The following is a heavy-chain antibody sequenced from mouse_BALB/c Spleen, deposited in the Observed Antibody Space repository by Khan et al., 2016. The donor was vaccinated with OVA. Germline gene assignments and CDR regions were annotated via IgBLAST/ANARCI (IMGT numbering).Heavy chain of an antibody. CDR1: GYTFTDYE. Sequence: QVQLKQSGAELVKPGASVTLSCKATGYTFTDYEMHWVKQTPVHGLEWIGAIDPETGGTVYNQKFKGKATLTADKSSNTASMELRSLTSEDSAVYYATRGGDGYRDCFDYWGQGTTLTVSS. CDR3: TRGGDGYRDCFDY. J-gene: IGHJ2*01. D-gene: IGHD2-3*01. V-gene: IGHV1-15*01. CDR2: IDPETGGT.